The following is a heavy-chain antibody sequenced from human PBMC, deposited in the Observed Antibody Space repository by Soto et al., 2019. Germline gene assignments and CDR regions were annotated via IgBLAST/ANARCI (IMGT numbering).Heavy chain of an antibody. J-gene: IGHJ4*02. CDR2: ISYDGSNK. V-gene: IGHV3-30-3*01. CDR1: GFTFSSYA. D-gene: IGHD1-26*01. CDR3: ARGNIVGATTTGFDY. Sequence: GGSLRLSCAASGFTFSSYAMHWVRQAPGKGLEWVAVISYDGSNKYYADSVKGRFTISRDNSKNTLYLQMNSLRAEDTAVYYCARGNIVGATTTGFDYWGQGTLVTVSS.